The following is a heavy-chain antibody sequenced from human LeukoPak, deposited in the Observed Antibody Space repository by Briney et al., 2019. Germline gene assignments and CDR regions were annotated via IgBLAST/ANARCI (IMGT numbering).Heavy chain of an antibody. V-gene: IGHV3-23*01. CDR1: GFTFTSYT. Sequence: PGGSLRLSCAASGFTFTSYTMNWVRQAPGTGLEWVSGISGSGGSTSYADSVKGRFTISRDDPKNTLYLQMNSLRVEATAVYYFAKILAGVWNYFEYSG. CDR2: ISGSGGST. D-gene: IGHD5/OR15-5a*01. J-gene: IGHJ4*01. CDR3: AKILAGVWNYFEY.